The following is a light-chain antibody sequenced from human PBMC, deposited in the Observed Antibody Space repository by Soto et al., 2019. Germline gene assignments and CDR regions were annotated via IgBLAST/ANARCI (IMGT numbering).Light chain of an antibody. CDR3: QQASSFPPT. CDR1: QDIDKW. Sequence: DIQMTQSPSSLSAPVGDRVSISCRASQDIDKWLAWFQQKPGKAPKLLISAASTLQNGVSSRFIGSGSGTDFTLTIQSLQPDDIGTYYCQQASSFPPTFGQGTKLEIK. V-gene: IGKV1-12*01. J-gene: IGKJ2*01. CDR2: AAS.